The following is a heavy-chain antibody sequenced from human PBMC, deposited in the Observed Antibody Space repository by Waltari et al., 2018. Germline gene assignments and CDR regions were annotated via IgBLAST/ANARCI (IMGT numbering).Heavy chain of an antibody. V-gene: IGHV5-10-1*03. J-gene: IGHJ5*02. CDR1: GYIFTAYW. CDR3: ARQGRQYNWFDP. Sequence: EVQLVQSGAEVKKPGESLRISCTASGYIFTAYWISWMRQLPGKGLEWMGRIDPRDSHTNYSPSFQGVVSMSVDGSINTAYLHLSGLEASDTATYYCARQGRQYNWFDPWGQGTRVTVSS. CDR2: IDPRDSHT.